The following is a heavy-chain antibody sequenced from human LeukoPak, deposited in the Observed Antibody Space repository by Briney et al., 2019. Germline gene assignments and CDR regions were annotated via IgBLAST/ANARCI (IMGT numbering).Heavy chain of an antibody. V-gene: IGHV3-11*01. CDR3: ARIVFTYYYDSSGYYYFDY. CDR2: ISSSGSTI. CDR1: GFTFSDYY. J-gene: IGHJ4*02. Sequence: GGSLRLSCAASGFTFSDYYMSWIRQAPGKGLEWVSYISSSGSTIYYADSVKGRFTISRDNAKNSLYLQMNSLRAEDTAVCYCARIVFTYYYDSSGYYYFDYWGQGTLVTVSS. D-gene: IGHD3-22*01.